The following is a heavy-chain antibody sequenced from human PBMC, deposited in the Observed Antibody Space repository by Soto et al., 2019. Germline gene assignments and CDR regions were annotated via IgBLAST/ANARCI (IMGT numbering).Heavy chain of an antibody. CDR2: INSDGSST. CDR3: ARDMRRVHYYDGMDV. D-gene: IGHD2-2*01. CDR1: GFTFSSYW. J-gene: IGHJ6*02. Sequence: GGSLRLSCAASGFTFSSYWMHWVRQAPGKGLVWVSHINSDGSSTTYADSVKGRFTISRDNAKNTLFLQMNSLRAEDTAVYFCARDMRRVHYYDGMDVWGQGTTVTV. V-gene: IGHV3-74*01.